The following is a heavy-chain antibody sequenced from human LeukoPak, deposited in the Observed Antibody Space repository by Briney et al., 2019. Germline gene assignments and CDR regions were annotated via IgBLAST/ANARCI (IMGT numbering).Heavy chain of an antibody. Sequence: PGGSLRLSCAASGFTFDDYAMHWVRQPPGKGLEWVSLISGDGGSTSYADSVKGRFTISRDNSKNSLYPQMNSLRTEDTALYYCAKDTYYDNSGYDSYFDYWGQGTLVTVSS. CDR2: ISGDGGST. J-gene: IGHJ4*02. V-gene: IGHV3-43*02. CDR1: GFTFDDYA. D-gene: IGHD3-22*01. CDR3: AKDTYYDNSGYDSYFDY.